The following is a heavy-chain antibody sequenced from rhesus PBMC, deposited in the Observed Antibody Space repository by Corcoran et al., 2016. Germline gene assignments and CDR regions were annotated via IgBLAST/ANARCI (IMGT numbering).Heavy chain of an antibody. CDR3: ARAITCFDY. J-gene: IGHJ4*01. Sequence: QVQLQESGPGLVQPSETLSLTCAVSGGSISRSTWWCWIRQPPGKGREWIGYISGSSGSTYYNPSLKSRVTISKDTSKNQFSLKLSAVTAADTAVYYCARAITCFDYLGQGVLVTVSS. CDR1: GGSISRSTW. V-gene: IGHV4S19*01. CDR2: ISGSSGST.